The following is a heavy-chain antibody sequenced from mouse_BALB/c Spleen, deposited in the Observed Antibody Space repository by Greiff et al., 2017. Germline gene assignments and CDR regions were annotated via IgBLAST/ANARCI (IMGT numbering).Heavy chain of an antibody. D-gene: IGHD1-1*01. CDR2: ILPGSGST. CDR3: ARSGSSYYAMDY. J-gene: IGHJ4*01. CDR1: GYTFSSYW. Sequence: QVHVKQSGAELMKPGASVKISCKATGYTFSSYWIEWVKQRPGHGLEWIGEILPGSGSTNYNEKFKGKATFTADTSSNTAYMQLSSLTSEDSAVYYCARSGSSYYAMDYWGQGTSVTVSS. V-gene: IGHV1-9*01.